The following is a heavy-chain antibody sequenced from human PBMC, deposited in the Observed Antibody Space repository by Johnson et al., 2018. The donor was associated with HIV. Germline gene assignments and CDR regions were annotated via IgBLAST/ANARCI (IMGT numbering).Heavy chain of an antibody. CDR1: GFTFSSYA. J-gene: IGHJ3*02. CDR3: AKGRSGTTASIDAFDI. V-gene: IGHV3-30*04. D-gene: IGHD1-7*01. CDR2: ISYDGSNK. Sequence: VQLVESGGGVVQPGRSLRLSCAASGFTFSSYAMHWVRQAPGKGLEWVAVISYDGSNKYYADSVKGRFTISRDNSKNTLYLQMKSLRAEDTAVYYCAKGRSGTTASIDAFDIWGQGTMVTVS.